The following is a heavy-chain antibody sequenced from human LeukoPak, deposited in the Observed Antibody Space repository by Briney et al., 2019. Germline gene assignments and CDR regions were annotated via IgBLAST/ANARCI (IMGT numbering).Heavy chain of an antibody. D-gene: IGHD4-23*01. J-gene: IGHJ6*02. CDR1: GFTFSSYE. V-gene: IGHV3-48*03. CDR3: ARAPTVEGGMDV. CDR2: ISSSGSTI. Sequence: PGGSLRLSCAASGFTFSSYEMNGVRQAPGKGLEWGSYISSSGSTIYYADSVKGRFTISRDNAKNSLYLQMNSLRAEDTAVYYCARAPTVEGGMDVWGQGTTVTVSS.